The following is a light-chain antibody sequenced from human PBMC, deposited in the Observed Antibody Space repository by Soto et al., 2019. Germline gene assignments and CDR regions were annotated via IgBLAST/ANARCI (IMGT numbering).Light chain of an antibody. Sequence: DIQMTQSPSSVSAPVGDRVTITCRASQGVGSWLAWYQQKPGKAPKLLIFAASSLQSGVPSRFSGSGSGTDFTLTISSLQPADVASDYCQQANSFPWTFGQGTKVEIK. J-gene: IGKJ1*01. V-gene: IGKV1-12*01. CDR3: QQANSFPWT. CDR2: AAS. CDR1: QGVGSW.